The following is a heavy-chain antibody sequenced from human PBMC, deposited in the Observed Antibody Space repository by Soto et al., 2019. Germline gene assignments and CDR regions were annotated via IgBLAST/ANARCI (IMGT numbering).Heavy chain of an antibody. CDR2: LSSDGFGA. CDR3: ARDLGGPDY. D-gene: IGHD3-16*01. J-gene: IGHJ4*02. V-gene: IGHV3-74*03. Sequence: GGSLRLSCAASGFSLSPYWMHWFRQVPGRGLEWVARLSSDGFGAAYADSVKGRFFISRDIARNTLSLQMNSLRADDTAVYYCARDLGGPDYWGRGXSVTV. CDR1: GFSLSPYW.